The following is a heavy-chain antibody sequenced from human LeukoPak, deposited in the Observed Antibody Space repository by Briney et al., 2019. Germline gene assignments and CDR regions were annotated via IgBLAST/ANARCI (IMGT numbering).Heavy chain of an antibody. V-gene: IGHV3-53*01. J-gene: IGHJ4*02. D-gene: IGHD2-15*01. CDR2: IYSGGST. Sequence: QTGGSLRLSCAASGFTVSSNYMSWVRQAPGNGLEWVSVIYSGGSTYYADSVKGRFTISRDNSKNTLYLQMNSLRAEDTAVYYCAKDLMSEVVVAAMPDYWGQGTLVTVSS. CDR3: AKDLMSEVVVAAMPDY. CDR1: GFTVSSNY.